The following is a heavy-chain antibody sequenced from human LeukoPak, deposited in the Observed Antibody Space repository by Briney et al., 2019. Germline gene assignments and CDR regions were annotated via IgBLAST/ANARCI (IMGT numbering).Heavy chain of an antibody. Sequence: GGSLRLSCAASGFTFSSYALNWVRQAPGKGLEWVSYISSSGSTIYYADSVKGRFTISRDNSKNTLYLQMNSLRAADTAVYYCAGIEYSSSWRFDYWGQGTLVTVSS. CDR1: GFTFSSYA. D-gene: IGHD6-13*01. J-gene: IGHJ4*02. CDR3: AGIEYSSSWRFDY. V-gene: IGHV3-48*03. CDR2: ISSSGSTI.